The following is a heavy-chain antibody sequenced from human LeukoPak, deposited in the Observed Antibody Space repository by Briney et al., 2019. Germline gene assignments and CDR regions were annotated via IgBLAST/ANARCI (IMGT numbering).Heavy chain of an antibody. CDR3: ARESIVVVPAATY. D-gene: IGHD2-2*01. Sequence: PGGSLRLSCAASGFTFSDYYMSWIRQAPGKGLEWVSYISRSGRTRYYADSVKDRFTISRDNAKNSLYLQMNSLRAEDTAVYYCARESIVVVPAATYWGQGTLVTVSS. V-gene: IGHV3-11*04. CDR1: GFTFSDYY. J-gene: IGHJ4*02. CDR2: ISRSGRTR.